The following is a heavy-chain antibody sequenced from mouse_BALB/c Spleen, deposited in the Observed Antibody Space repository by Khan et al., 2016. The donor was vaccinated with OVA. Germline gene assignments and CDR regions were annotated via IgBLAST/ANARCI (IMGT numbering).Heavy chain of an antibody. CDR1: GYTFTDYA. V-gene: IGHV9-1*02. CDR3: ARSRGNYRLDL. Sequence: QIQLVQSGPELKKPGETVRISCKASGYTFTDYAVNWVKQAPGKGLMWMGWIHTYTGESTYVDEFKGRFAFSLETSASTAHLQIYNLKNEDRATYFGARSRGNYRLDLWGQGTTLTVSS. J-gene: IGHJ2*01. D-gene: IGHD2-1*01. CDR2: IHTYTGES.